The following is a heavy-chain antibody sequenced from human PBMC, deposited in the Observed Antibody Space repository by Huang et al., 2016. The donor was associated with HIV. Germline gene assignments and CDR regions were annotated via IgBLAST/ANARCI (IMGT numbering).Heavy chain of an antibody. CDR3: ARGPTTGYSSGWYRGNWYFDL. Sequence: QVQLVQSGAEVKKPGASVKVSCKASGYTFTSYDINWVRQATGQGLEWMGWMNPNSGNTGYAQKFQGRFTITRNTSISTAYMELSSLRSEDTAVYYCARGPTTGYSSGWYRGNWYFDLWGRGTLVTVSS. V-gene: IGHV1-8*03. CDR2: MNPNSGNT. D-gene: IGHD6-19*01. J-gene: IGHJ2*01. CDR1: GYTFTSYD.